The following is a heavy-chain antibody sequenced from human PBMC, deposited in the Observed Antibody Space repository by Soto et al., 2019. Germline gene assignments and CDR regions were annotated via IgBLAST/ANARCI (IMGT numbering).Heavy chain of an antibody. CDR3: ARGGEVVYVDY. D-gene: IGHD3-16*01. J-gene: IGHJ4*02. V-gene: IGHV1-3*01. CDR1: GYTFTTYA. Sequence: WASVKVSCKASGYTFTTYAMHWLRQAPGQRLEWMGWINAGNGNTKYSQRFQGRVTITRDTSATAAYMELSSLRSEDTAVYYCARGGEVVYVDYWGQGTLVTVSS. CDR2: INAGNGNT.